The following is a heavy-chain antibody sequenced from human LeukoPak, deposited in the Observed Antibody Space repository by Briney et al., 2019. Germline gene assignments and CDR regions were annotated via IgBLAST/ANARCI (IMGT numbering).Heavy chain of an antibody. Sequence: GGSLRLSCAASGFTLSNYHMHWVRQAPGRGLEWVALIPHDGGGKQYAASVQDRFTISRDNSENTVYLQMNSLRHDDAAAYFCAREGYTSGRAAAFDFWGRGTLVTVSS. J-gene: IGHJ4*02. CDR2: IPHDGGGK. D-gene: IGHD6-19*01. V-gene: IGHV3-30*04. CDR3: AREGYTSGRAAAFDF. CDR1: GFTLSNYH.